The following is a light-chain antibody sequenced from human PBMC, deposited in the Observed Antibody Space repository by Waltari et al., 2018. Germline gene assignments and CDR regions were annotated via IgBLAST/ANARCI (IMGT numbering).Light chain of an antibody. CDR3: QQYDNYWT. CDR2: RAS. V-gene: IGKV1-5*03. Sequence: DIQMTQSPSTLSASVGDRVPITCRASQSITNWFAWYQQKPGKAPKLLIYRASNLESGVPSRFSGSGSGTEFTLTISSLQPDDFATYYCQQYDNYWTFGQGTKVEIK. CDR1: QSITNW. J-gene: IGKJ1*01.